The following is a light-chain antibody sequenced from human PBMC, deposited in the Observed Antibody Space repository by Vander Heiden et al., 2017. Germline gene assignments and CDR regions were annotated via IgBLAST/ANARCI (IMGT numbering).Light chain of an antibody. J-gene: IGLJ2*01. Sequence: QSALTQPASVSGSPGQSIPISCAGTSSDVGSYNLVSWYQQHPGKAPKLMIYEGSKRPSGVSNRFSGSKSGNTASLTISGLQAEDEAGYYCCSYAGSSTYVLFGGGTKLTVL. V-gene: IGLV2-23*01. CDR2: EGS. CDR3: CSYAGSSTYVL. CDR1: SSDVGSYNL.